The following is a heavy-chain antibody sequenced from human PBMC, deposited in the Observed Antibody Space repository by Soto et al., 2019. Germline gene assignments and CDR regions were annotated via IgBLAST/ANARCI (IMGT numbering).Heavy chain of an antibody. CDR1: GYTFTGHY. D-gene: IGHD6-6*01. CDR3: ARVGSSSSRYGFDY. Sequence: ASLKVSCKASGYTFTGHYMHWVRQAPGQGLEWMGWINPNSGGTNYAQKFQGRVTMTRDTSISTAYMELGRLRSDDTAVYYCARVGSSSSRYGFDYWGQGTLVTVSS. CDR2: INPNSGGT. V-gene: IGHV1-2*02. J-gene: IGHJ4*02.